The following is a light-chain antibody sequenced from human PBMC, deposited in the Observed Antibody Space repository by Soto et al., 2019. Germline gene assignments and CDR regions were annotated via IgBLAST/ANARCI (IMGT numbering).Light chain of an antibody. CDR1: SGHSSYD. J-gene: IGLJ3*02. CDR2: LNSDGSH. V-gene: IGLV4-69*01. CDR3: QTWGTGIRGV. Sequence: QSVLTQSPSASASLGASVKLTCTLSSGHSSYDIAWHQQQPEKGPRYLMKLNSDGSHSKGDGIPDRFSGSSSGAERYLTISGLQSEDEADYYCQTWGTGIRGVFGGGTKLTVL.